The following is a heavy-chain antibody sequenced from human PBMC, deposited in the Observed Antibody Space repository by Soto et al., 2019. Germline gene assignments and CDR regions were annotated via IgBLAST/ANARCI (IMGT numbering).Heavy chain of an antibody. D-gene: IGHD1-1*01. CDR3: VRDGTKTLRDWFDP. CDR2: IYATGTI. V-gene: IGHV4-4*07. J-gene: IGHJ5*02. CDR1: GASISGFY. Sequence: SETLSLTCTVSGASISGFYWSWIRKSAGKGLEWIGRIYATGTIDYNPSLKSRVMMSVDTSKKQFSLKLRSVTAADTAVYYCVRDGTKTLRDWFDPWGQGISVTVS.